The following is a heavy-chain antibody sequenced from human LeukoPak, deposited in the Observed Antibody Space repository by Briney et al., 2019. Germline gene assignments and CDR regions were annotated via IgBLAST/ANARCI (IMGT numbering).Heavy chain of an antibody. V-gene: IGHV4-39*01. J-gene: IGHJ4*02. D-gene: IGHD3-22*01. CDR1: GDSISSSTYY. CDR3: ARRADYYDTRGPALGH. Sequence: PSETLSLTCTVSGDSISSSTYYWGWIRQPPGEGLEWIGNIYSSGSTYYNPSLKSRVTISVDTSKNQFSLNLRSVTAADTAVYYCARRADYYDTRGPALGHWGQGTLVTVSS. CDR2: IYSSGST.